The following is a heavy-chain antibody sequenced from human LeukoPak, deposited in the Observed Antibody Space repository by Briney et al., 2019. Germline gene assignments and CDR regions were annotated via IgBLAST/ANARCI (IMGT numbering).Heavy chain of an antibody. Sequence: SETLSLTCTVSGGSISSSSYSWGWIRQLPGKGLEWIGSIYYSGSTYYNPSLKSRVTISVDTSKNQFFLKLSSVTAADTAVYYCARDKSPSGWYSVFWGQGTLVTVSS. D-gene: IGHD6-19*01. CDR3: ARDKSPSGWYSVF. J-gene: IGHJ4*02. V-gene: IGHV4-39*07. CDR1: GGSISSSSYS. CDR2: IYYSGST.